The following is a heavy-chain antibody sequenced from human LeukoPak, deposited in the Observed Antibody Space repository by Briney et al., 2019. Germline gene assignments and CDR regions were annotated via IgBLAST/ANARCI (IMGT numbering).Heavy chain of an antibody. V-gene: IGHV1-69*01. CDR2: IIPIFGTA. CDR3: ATQDSIGVIYAFDI. J-gene: IGHJ3*02. CDR1: GGTFSSYA. D-gene: IGHD3-22*01. Sequence: GSSVKVSCKASGGTFSSYAISWVRQAPGQGLEWMGGIIPIFGTANYAQKFQGRVTITADESTSTAYMELSSLRSEDTAVYYCATQDSIGVIYAFDIWGQGTMVTVSS.